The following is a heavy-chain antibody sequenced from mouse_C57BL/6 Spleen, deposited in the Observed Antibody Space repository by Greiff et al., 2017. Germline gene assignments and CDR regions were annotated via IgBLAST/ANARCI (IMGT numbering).Heavy chain of an antibody. D-gene: IGHD3-1*01. Sequence: VQLQQSGAELVRPGASVTLSCKASGYTFTDYEMHWVKQTPVHGLEWIGAMDPETGGTAYNQKFKGKAILTADKSSSTAYMELRSLTSEDSAVYYCTRDLGRYWGQGTLVTVSA. V-gene: IGHV1-15*01. CDR3: TRDLGRY. CDR2: MDPETGGT. CDR1: GYTFTDYE. J-gene: IGHJ3*01.